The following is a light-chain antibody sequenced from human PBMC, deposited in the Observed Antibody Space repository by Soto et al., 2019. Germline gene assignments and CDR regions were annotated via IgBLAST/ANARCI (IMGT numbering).Light chain of an antibody. J-gene: IGKJ5*01. Sequence: EIVMTQSPVTLSVSPGERVTLSCRAIQSVTSYLAWYQQRPGQAPRLLINDASRRATGIPDRYSGSGSGADFTLTISSLEPEDFAVYYCQQRSSWPITFGQGTRLEIK. CDR1: QSVTSY. V-gene: IGKV3-11*01. CDR2: DAS. CDR3: QQRSSWPIT.